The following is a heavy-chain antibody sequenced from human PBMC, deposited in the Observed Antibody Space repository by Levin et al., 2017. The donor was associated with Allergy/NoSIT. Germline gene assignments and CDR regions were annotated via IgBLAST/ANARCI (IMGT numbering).Heavy chain of an antibody. CDR3: ARGNRVTIFGVAISPHKTGMGV. Sequence: SCAASGFTFSSYSMHWVRQVPGKGLEWVAVISYDGNQQYYGSSVKGRFTISRDNSKNTLYLQMNSVRGEDTAVYYCARGNRVTIFGVAISPHKTGMGVWGQGTTVTVSS. CDR2: ISYDGNQQ. V-gene: IGHV3-30-3*01. J-gene: IGHJ6*02. D-gene: IGHD3-3*01. CDR1: GFTFSSYS.